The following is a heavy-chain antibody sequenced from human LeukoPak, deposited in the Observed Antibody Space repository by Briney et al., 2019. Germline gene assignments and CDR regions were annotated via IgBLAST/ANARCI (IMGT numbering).Heavy chain of an antibody. CDR2: IWYDGSNK. V-gene: IGHV3-33*01. Sequence: GRSLRLSCAASGFTFSSYGMHWVRQAPGKGLEWVAVIWYDGSNKYYADSVKGRFTISRDNSKNTLYLQMNSLRAEDTAVYYCARDQLIWFGELFHYYYYYGMDVWGQGTTVTVSS. CDR3: ARDQLIWFGELFHYYYYYGMDV. CDR1: GFTFSSYG. D-gene: IGHD3-10*01. J-gene: IGHJ6*02.